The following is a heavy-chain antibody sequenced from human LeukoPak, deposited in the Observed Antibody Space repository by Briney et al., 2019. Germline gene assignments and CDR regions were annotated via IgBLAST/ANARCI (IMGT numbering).Heavy chain of an antibody. Sequence: GGSLRLSCAASGFTFSSYSMNWVRQAPGKGLEWVSSISSSSSYIYYADSVKGRFTISRDNAKNPLYLQMNSLRAEDMALYYCAKEGESESQPPNYGSGSYRAFDIWGQGTMVTVSS. CDR1: GFTFSSYS. J-gene: IGHJ3*02. CDR3: AKEGESESQPPNYGSGSYRAFDI. D-gene: IGHD3-10*01. V-gene: IGHV3-21*04. CDR2: ISSSSSYI.